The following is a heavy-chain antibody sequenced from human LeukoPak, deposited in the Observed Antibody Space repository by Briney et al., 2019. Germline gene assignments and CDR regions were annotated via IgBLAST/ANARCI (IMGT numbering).Heavy chain of an antibody. Sequence: GGSLRLSCAASGFTFSDYYMSWIRQAPGKGLEWVSYISSSSSYTNYADSVKGRFTISRDNSKNTLYLQMNSLRAEDTAVYYCARSSAYCGGDCYFDYWGQGTLVTVSS. CDR2: ISSSSSYT. CDR3: ARSSAYCGGDCYFDY. D-gene: IGHD2-21*02. V-gene: IGHV3-11*06. J-gene: IGHJ4*02. CDR1: GFTFSDYY.